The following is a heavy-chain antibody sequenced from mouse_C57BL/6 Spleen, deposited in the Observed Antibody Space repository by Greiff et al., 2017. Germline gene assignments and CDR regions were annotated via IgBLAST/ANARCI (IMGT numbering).Heavy chain of an antibody. D-gene: IGHD1-1*01. V-gene: IGHV5-4*01. CDR1: GFTFSSYA. CDR2: ISDGGSYT. CDR3: ARQLPRYWYFDV. Sequence: EVQGVESGGGLVKPGGSLKLSCAASGFTFSSYAMSWVRQTPEKRLEWVATISDGGSYTYYPDNVKGRFTISRDNAKNNLYLQMSHLKSEDTAMYYCARQLPRYWYFDVWGTGTTVTVSS. J-gene: IGHJ1*03.